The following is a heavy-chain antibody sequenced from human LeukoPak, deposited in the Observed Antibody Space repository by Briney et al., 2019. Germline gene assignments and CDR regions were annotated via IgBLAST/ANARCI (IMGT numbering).Heavy chain of an antibody. CDR3: DRCSVGLGKKNVF. J-gene: IGHJ4*02. V-gene: IGHV1-8*01. D-gene: IGHD2-15*01. CDR1: GYTFTTYD. Sequence: SVKVSGKTSGYTFTTYDINWVRQATGQGPEWMGWMNPNSGNTGYAQKFQGRVTMTRNTYIYTAYMELSGLRSEDTAVYYCDRCSVGLGKKNVFWGQGTLVTVSS. CDR2: MNPNSGNT.